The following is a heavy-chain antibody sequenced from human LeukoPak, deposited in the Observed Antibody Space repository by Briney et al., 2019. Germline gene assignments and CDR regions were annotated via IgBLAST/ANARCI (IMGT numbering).Heavy chain of an antibody. D-gene: IGHD6-13*01. CDR1: GFTISTYL. V-gene: IGHV3-7*01. Sequence: GGSLRLSCAASGFTISTYLMSWVRQAPGKGLEWVANIKQDGSEKYYVDSVKGRFTISRDNAKNSLYLQMNSLRAEDTAMYYCARDSAGNDYWGQGTLVTVSS. CDR2: IKQDGSEK. J-gene: IGHJ4*02. CDR3: ARDSAGNDY.